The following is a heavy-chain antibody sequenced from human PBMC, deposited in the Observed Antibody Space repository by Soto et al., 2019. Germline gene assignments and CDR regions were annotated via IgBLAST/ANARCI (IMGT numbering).Heavy chain of an antibody. J-gene: IGHJ4*02. CDR3: ARGRYGDY. CDR2: ISAHNGNT. CDR1: GYGFTTYG. D-gene: IGHD1-1*01. Sequence: QVHLVQSGAEVKKPGASVKVSCKGSGYGFTTYGITWVRQAPGQGLEWMAWISAHNGNTNYAQKLQGRVTVTRDTPTSAADMELKSLRSDDTAVYYRARGRYGDYWGQGALVTVSS. V-gene: IGHV1-18*01.